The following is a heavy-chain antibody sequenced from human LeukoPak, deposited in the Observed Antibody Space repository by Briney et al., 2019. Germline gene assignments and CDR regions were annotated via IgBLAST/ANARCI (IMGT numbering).Heavy chain of an antibody. CDR2: MNQDGSEK. CDR1: GFTFSSYS. Sequence: GGSLRLSCAASGFTFSSYSMSWVRQAPGKGLEWVANMNQDGSEKYYVDPVKGRFTISSDNAENSLYLQMNSLRAEDTAVYYCARYGYTSGLDYWGQGTLVTVSS. CDR3: ARYGYTSGLDY. J-gene: IGHJ4*02. V-gene: IGHV3-7*01. D-gene: IGHD5-18*01.